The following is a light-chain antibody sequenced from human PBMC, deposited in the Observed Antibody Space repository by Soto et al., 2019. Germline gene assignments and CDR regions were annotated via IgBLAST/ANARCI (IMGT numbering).Light chain of an antibody. CDR2: DVT. CDR1: SSDVGAYNY. J-gene: IGLJ1*01. Sequence: QSALTQPASVSGSPGQSIAISCTGTSSDVGAYNYVSWYQQHAGKVPKLVIYDVTNRPSGVSDRFSGSKSGNTASLTISGLQAEDEADYYCSSYTSNTTPYVFGTGTKLTVL. CDR3: SSYTSNTTPYV. V-gene: IGLV2-14*01.